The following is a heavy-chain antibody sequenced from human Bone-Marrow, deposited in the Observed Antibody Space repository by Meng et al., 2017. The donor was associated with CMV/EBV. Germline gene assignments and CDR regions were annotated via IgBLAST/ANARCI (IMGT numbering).Heavy chain of an antibody. J-gene: IGHJ4*02. CDR2: ISWNSGSI. Sequence: GGSLRLSCAASGFTFDDYAMHWVRQAPGKGLEWVSGISWNSGSIGYADSVKGRFTISRDNAKNSLYLQMNSLRAEDTAVYYCAGSGGSWGQGTLVTVSS. V-gene: IGHV3-9*01. D-gene: IGHD2-15*01. CDR3: AGSGGS. CDR1: GFTFDDYA.